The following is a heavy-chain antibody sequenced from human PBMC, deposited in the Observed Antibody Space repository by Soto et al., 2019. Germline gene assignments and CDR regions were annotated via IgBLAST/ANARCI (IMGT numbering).Heavy chain of an antibody. J-gene: IGHJ5*01. CDR3: CSGLNTPRDNKFDS. D-gene: IGHD2-15*01. CDR1: GFSFSDYY. V-gene: IGHV3-72*01. Sequence: EVQLVESGGGLVQPGGSLRLSCAVSGFSFSDYYTDWVRQAPGKGLEWVCRTRDKTYSYTTEYAASVKGRFTILRDDSKDPRHLQMNRLKTEDTAVYFCCSGLNTPRDNKFDSWGQGTLVSVSS. CDR2: TRDKTYSYTT.